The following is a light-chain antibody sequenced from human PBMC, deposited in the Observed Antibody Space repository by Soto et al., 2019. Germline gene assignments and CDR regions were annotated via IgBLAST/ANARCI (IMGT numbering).Light chain of an antibody. CDR1: QDISNS. CDR3: QQSYSTPIT. Sequence: DIQMTLYKSSLSRSVGERVTITCQASQDISNSLNWYQQKPGKAPKLLIYAASSLQSGVPSRFSGSGSGTDFTLTISSLQPEDFATYYCQQSYSTPITFGQGTRLEIK. V-gene: IGKV1-39*01. J-gene: IGKJ5*01. CDR2: AAS.